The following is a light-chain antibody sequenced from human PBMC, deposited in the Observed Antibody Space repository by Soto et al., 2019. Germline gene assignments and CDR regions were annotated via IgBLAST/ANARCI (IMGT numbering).Light chain of an antibody. CDR1: QSASSY. Sequence: EIVLTQSPATLSLSPGERATLSCRASQSASSYLAWYQQKPGQAPRLLIYDASNRATGIPARFSGSGSGTDFTLTISSLEPQDFAGYYCQQRSTWPPYTFGQGTKLEIK. V-gene: IGKV3-11*01. CDR2: DAS. CDR3: QQRSTWPPYT. J-gene: IGKJ2*01.